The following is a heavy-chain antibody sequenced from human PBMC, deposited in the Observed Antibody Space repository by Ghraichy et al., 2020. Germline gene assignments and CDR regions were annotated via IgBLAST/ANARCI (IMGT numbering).Heavy chain of an antibody. CDR2: INHSGST. CDR1: GGSFSGYY. Sequence: SETLSLTCAVYGGSFSGYYWSWIRQPPGKGLEWIGEINHSGSTNYNPSLKSRVTISVDTSKNQFSLKLSSVTAADTAVYYCARLWSGYKTYYYYGMDVWGQGTTVTVSS. D-gene: IGHD3-3*01. V-gene: IGHV4-34*01. J-gene: IGHJ6*02. CDR3: ARLWSGYKTYYYYGMDV.